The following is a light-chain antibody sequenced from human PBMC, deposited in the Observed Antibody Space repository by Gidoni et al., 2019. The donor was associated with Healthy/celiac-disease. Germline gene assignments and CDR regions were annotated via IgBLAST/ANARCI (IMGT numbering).Light chain of an antibody. CDR1: SSNIGAGYD. V-gene: IGLV1-40*01. CDR2: GNS. CDR3: QSYDSSLSVYVV. J-gene: IGLJ2*01. Sequence: QSVLTQPPSVSGAPGQRVTIPCTGSSSNIGAGYDVHWYQQLPGTAPNLLITGNSNRPSGVPDRFSGSKSGTSASLAITGLQAEDEADYYCQSYDSSLSVYVVFGGGTKLTVL.